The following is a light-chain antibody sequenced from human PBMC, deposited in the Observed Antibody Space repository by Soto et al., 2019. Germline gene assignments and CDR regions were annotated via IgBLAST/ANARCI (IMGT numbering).Light chain of an antibody. CDR1: SSDVGGYNY. Sequence: QSALTQPPSASGSAGQSVTISCTGTSSDVGGYNYVSWYQQHPGKAPKLMIYEVSKRPSGVPDRFSGSKSGNTASLTVSGLQAEDEADYYCSSYAGSYVFGTGTKVTVL. J-gene: IGLJ1*01. V-gene: IGLV2-8*01. CDR2: EVS. CDR3: SSYAGSYV.